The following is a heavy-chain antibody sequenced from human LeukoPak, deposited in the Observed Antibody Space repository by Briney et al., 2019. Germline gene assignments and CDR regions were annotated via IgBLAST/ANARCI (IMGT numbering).Heavy chain of an antibody. D-gene: IGHD2-15*01. CDR2: VRYTRTP. CDR3: ARHVAPDMDYFDY. J-gene: IGHJ4*02. CDR1: GASITGYY. Sequence: SETLSLTCTVSGASITGYYRSCIRQSPGKRPEWLAYVRYTRTPNYNPSLRSRLTILVDTSKNQFSLKLTSVTAADTAVYYCARHVAPDMDYFDYWGPGTLVTVSP. V-gene: IGHV4-59*08.